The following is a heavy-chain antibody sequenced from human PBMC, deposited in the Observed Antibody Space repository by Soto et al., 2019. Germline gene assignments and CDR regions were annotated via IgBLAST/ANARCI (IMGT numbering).Heavy chain of an antibody. Sequence: ASVKVSCKASGYTFTTYDINWVRQATGQGLEWMGWMNAYNGHTNYKEKFQGRVTMTTDTSTTTIYMELRSLRSDDTAVYYCARHPDYQDSGGYYFFDYWGQGTLVTVSS. CDR2: MNAYNGHT. J-gene: IGHJ4*02. CDR3: ARHPDYQDSGGYYFFDY. CDR1: GYTFTTYD. D-gene: IGHD3-22*01. V-gene: IGHV1-18*01.